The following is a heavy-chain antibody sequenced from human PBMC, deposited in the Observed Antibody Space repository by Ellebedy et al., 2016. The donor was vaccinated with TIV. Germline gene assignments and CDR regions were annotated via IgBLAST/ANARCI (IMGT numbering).Heavy chain of an antibody. CDR3: ARRSDHSLQGDY. V-gene: IGHV3-66*04. CDR1: GFTVSSNY. Sequence: GESLKISCTASGFTVSSNYMCWVRQAPGKGPEWVSVIYSGGTTNYADSVKGRFTVSRDSSKNTLYLQMNSLRAEDTAVYYCARRSDHSLQGDYWGQGTLVTVFS. J-gene: IGHJ4*02. CDR2: IYSGGTT. D-gene: IGHD1-14*01.